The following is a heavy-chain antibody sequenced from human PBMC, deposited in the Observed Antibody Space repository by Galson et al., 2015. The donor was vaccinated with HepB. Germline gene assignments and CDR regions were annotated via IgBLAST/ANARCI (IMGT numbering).Heavy chain of an antibody. CDR2: IYPDDSDT. D-gene: IGHD1-26*01. V-gene: IGHV5-51*01. CDR1: GFNFPNSW. J-gene: IGHJ2*01. CDR3: ARLLRIGGFSGSWYFDL. Sequence: QSGAEVKKPGESLKISCKGSGFNFPNSWIGWVRQMPGKGLQCLGIIYPDDSDTRYRPAFQGQVTISADKSIRTAYLQWNSLKTSDTGIYYCARLLRIGGFSGSWYFDLWGRGTLVTVSS.